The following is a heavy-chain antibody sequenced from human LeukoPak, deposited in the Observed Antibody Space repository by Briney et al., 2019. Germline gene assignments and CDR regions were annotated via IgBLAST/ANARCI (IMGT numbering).Heavy chain of an antibody. CDR2: FDPEDGET. CDR3: ATDHGSGSYNP. V-gene: IGHV1-24*01. D-gene: IGHD3-10*01. Sequence: ASVKVSCKVSGYTLTELSMHWVRQAPGKGLEWMGGFDPEDGETIYAQRFQGRVTMTEDTSTDTAYMELSSLRSEGTAVYYCATDHGSGSYNPWGQGTLVTVSS. J-gene: IGHJ5*02. CDR1: GYTLTELS.